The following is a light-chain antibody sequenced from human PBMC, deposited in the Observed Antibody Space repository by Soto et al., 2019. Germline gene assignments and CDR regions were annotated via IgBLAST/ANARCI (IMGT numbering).Light chain of an antibody. CDR3: QQFHSFPIT. Sequence: DIQITQSPSSLSASIVDRVTITCRASQSISSWLAWYQQKPGKAPQLLIEKASTLESGVPSRFSGSGSGTDFTLTINSLQPEDYATYYCQQFHSFPITFGQGTRLEIK. CDR1: QSISSW. CDR2: KAS. V-gene: IGKV1-5*03. J-gene: IGKJ5*01.